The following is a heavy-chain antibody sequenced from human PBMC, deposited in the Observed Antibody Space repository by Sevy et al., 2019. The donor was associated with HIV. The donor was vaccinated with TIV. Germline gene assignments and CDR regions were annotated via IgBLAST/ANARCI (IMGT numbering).Heavy chain of an antibody. D-gene: IGHD3-3*01. V-gene: IGHV4-59*01. Sequence: SETLCLTCTVSGGSISSYYWSWIRQPPGKGLEWIGYIYYSGSTNYNPSLKSRVTISVDTSKNQISLKLSSVTAADTAVYYCARWGGGYDFWSGRPDSWFDPWGQGTLVTVSS. CDR1: GGSISSYY. J-gene: IGHJ5*02. CDR2: IYYSGST. CDR3: ARWGGGYDFWSGRPDSWFDP.